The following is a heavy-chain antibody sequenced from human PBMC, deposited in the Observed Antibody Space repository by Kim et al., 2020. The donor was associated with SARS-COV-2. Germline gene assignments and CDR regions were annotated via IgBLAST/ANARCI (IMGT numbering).Heavy chain of an antibody. D-gene: IGHD3-3*01. CDR2: IWYDGSNK. V-gene: IGHV3-33*01. J-gene: IGHJ6*02. CDR3: ARDQESYDFWSGYYSYYYSMDV. CDR1: GFTFSSYG. Sequence: GGSLRLSCAASGFTFSSYGMHWVRQAPGKGLEWVAVIWYDGSNKYYADSVKGRFTISRDNSKNTLYLQMNSLRAEDTAVYYCARDQESYDFWSGYYSYYYSMDVWGQGTTVTVSS.